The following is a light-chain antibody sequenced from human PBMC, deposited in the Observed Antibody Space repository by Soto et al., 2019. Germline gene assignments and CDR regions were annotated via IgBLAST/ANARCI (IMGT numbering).Light chain of an antibody. V-gene: IGLV2-14*01. Sequence: QPALTQPASVSGSPGQSIAISCTGSSSDVGIYNYVSWYQQHPGKVPKLIIYEVTNRPSGVSNRFSGSKSGNTASLTISGLQAEDEADYYCSSYTTSSTRVFGTGTKVT. CDR1: SSDVGIYNY. J-gene: IGLJ1*01. CDR2: EVT. CDR3: SSYTTSSTRV.